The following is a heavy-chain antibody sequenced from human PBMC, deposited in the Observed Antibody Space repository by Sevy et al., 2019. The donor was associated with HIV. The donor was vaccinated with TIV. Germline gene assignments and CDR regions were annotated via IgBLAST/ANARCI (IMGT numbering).Heavy chain of an antibody. CDR1: GFTFSSYW. D-gene: IGHD4-4*01. Sequence: GGSLRLSCAASGFTFSSYWMSWVRQAPGKGLEWVANIKQEGSEKYYVDSVKGRFTISRDNAKNSLYLQMNSLRAEDTAVYYCARDGRTVTTYERGVDYGMDVWGQGSTVTVSS. CDR2: IKQEGSEK. CDR3: ARDGRTVTTYERGVDYGMDV. J-gene: IGHJ6*02. V-gene: IGHV3-7*01.